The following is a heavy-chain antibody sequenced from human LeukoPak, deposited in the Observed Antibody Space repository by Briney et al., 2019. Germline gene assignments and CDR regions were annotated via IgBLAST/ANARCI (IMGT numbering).Heavy chain of an antibody. D-gene: IGHD6-13*01. CDR2: ISWNSGSI. J-gene: IGHJ4*02. CDR3: TKGAPQASSSWPFDY. CDR1: GFTFDDYA. Sequence: GRSLRLSCAASGFTFDDYAMHWVRQTPGKGLEYVSGISWNSGSIVYVDSVKGRLTISRDNAKNSLYLQMNSLRAEDTAFYYCTKGAPQASSSWPFDYWGQGTLVTVSS. V-gene: IGHV3-9*01.